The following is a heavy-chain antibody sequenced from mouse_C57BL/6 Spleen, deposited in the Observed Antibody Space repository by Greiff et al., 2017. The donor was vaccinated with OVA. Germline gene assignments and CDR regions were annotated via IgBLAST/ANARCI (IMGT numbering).Heavy chain of an antibody. CDR3: ARHEVALYDYDVGFAY. J-gene: IGHJ3*01. D-gene: IGHD2-4*01. CDR1: GYTFTEYT. CDR2: FYPGSGSI. V-gene: IGHV1-62-2*01. Sequence: VQRVESGAELVKPGASVKLSCKASGYTFTEYTIHWVKQRSGQGLEWIGWFYPGSGSIKYNEKFKDKATLTADKSSSTVYMELSRLTSEDSAVYFCARHEVALYDYDVGFAYWGQGTLVTVSA.